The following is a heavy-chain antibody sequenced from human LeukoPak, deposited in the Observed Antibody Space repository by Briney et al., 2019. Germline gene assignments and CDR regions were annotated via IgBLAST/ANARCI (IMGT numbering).Heavy chain of an antibody. D-gene: IGHD3-22*01. CDR1: GDTFTSYY. CDR3: ARGRHSYESSDYYYEGDAFDI. Sequence: ASVKVSCKASGDTFTSYYMHWERQAPGQGLEWMGIINPSGDSTSSAQTFQGRVTMTRDTSTSTVYMALSSLRTEDTAVYYCARGRHSYESSDYYYEGDAFDIWGQGTMVTVSS. V-gene: IGHV1-46*01. J-gene: IGHJ3*02. CDR2: INPSGDST.